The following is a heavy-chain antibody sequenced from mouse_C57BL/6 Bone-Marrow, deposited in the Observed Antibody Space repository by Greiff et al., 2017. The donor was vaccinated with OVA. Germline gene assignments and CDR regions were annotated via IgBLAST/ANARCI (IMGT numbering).Heavy chain of an antibody. D-gene: IGHD1-1*01. CDR3: PHYYCGSEDAMDY. CDR2: IYPRSGNT. V-gene: IGHV1-81*01. CDR1: GYTFTSYG. Sequence: QVHVKQSGAELARPGASVKLSCKASGYTFTSYGISWVKQRTGQGLEWIGEIYPRSGNTYYNEKFKGKATLTADKSSSTAYMELRSLTSEDSAVYCGPHYYCGSEDAMDYWGQGTSVTVSS. J-gene: IGHJ4*01.